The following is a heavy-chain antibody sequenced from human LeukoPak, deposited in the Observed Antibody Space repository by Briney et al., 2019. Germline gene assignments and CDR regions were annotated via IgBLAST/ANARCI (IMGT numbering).Heavy chain of an antibody. Sequence: GASVKVSCKVSGYTLTELSMHWVRQAPGKGLEWMGGFDPEDGETIYAQKFQGRVTMTEDTSTDTAYMELSSLRSEDTAVYYCATNSMGPRIYYMDVWGKGTTVTVSS. CDR1: GYTLTELS. J-gene: IGHJ6*03. V-gene: IGHV1-24*01. CDR3: ATNSMGPRIYYMDV. D-gene: IGHD4-11*01. CDR2: FDPEDGET.